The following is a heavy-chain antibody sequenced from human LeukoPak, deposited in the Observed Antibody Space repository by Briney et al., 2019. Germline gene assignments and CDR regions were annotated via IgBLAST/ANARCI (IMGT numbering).Heavy chain of an antibody. J-gene: IGHJ6*02. D-gene: IGHD6-13*01. V-gene: IGHV3-21*01. CDR2: ISSSSSYI. CDR1: GFTFSSYS. Sequence: AGGSLRLSCAASGFTFSSYSMNWVRQAPGKGLEWVSSISSSSSYIYYADSVKGRFTISRDNAKNSLYLQMNSLRAEDTAVYYCARDRGRQLVRGYYYYGMDVWGQGTTVTVSS. CDR3: ARDRGRQLVRGYYYYGMDV.